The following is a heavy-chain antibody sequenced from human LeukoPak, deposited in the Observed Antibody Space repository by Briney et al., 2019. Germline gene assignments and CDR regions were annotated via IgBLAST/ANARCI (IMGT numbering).Heavy chain of an antibody. D-gene: IGHD6-19*01. CDR1: GFTFDDYA. CDR3: AKGDSGWYGLFDY. V-gene: IGHV3-9*01. Sequence: GGSLRLSCAASGFTFDDYAMHWVRQAPGKGLEWVSGISWNSGSIGYADSVKGRFTISRDNAKNSLYLQMNSLRAEDTALYYCAKGDSGWYGLFDYWGQGTLVTVSS. J-gene: IGHJ4*02. CDR2: ISWNSGSI.